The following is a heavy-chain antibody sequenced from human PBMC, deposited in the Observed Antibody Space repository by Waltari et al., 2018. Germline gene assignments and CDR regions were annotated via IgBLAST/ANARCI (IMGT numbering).Heavy chain of an antibody. D-gene: IGHD3-9*01. V-gene: IGHV4-61*09. CDR2: IYTSGST. Sequence: QVQLQESGPGLVKPSQTLSLTCPVSGGSISSGSSYWSWIRQPAGKGLEWIGYIYTSGSTNYNPSLKSRVTISVDTSKNQFSLKLSSVTAADTAVYYCAVANDILTDAFDIWGQGTMVTVSS. CDR3: AVANDILTDAFDI. J-gene: IGHJ3*02. CDR1: GGSISSGSSY.